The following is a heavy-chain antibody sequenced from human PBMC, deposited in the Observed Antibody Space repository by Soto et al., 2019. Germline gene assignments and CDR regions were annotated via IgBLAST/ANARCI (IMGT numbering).Heavy chain of an antibody. CDR2: ITGGNT. V-gene: IGHV3-23*01. D-gene: IGHD3-3*01. CDR3: AKDKERGGYDSDFDS. CDR1: GFTFGTYG. Sequence: EVQLLESGGGLIQPGGSLRLSCEASGFTFGTYGMGWVRQAPGKGLEWVSTITGGNTYYAASVRGRFTISRDNYKNTLYLQMSSLRAEDTALYYCAKDKERGGYDSDFDSWCQGTLVTVSS. J-gene: IGHJ4*02.